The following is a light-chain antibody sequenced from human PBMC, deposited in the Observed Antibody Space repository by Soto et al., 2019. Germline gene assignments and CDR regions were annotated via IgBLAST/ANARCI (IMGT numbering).Light chain of an antibody. CDR2: EVT. CDR1: NSDIGIYNL. Sequence: QSALTQPASVSGSPGQSITISCTGTNSDIGIYNLVSWYQQHPGKVPKVMIYEVTKRPSGVSDRFSGSKSGNTASRTISGLQAEDEADYYCCSYAGSTTFVVFGGGTKLTVL. CDR3: CSYAGSTTFVV. J-gene: IGLJ2*01. V-gene: IGLV2-23*02.